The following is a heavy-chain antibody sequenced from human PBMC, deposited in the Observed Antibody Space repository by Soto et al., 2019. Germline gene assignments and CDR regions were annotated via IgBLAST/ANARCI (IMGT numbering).Heavy chain of an antibody. CDR2: IYYSGST. J-gene: IGHJ6*02. CDR3: ARDFAGGPYYYYYGMDV. V-gene: IGHV4-59*01. D-gene: IGHD6-13*01. CDR1: GGSISSYY. Sequence: NPSETLSLTCTVSGGSISSYYWSWIRQPPGKGLEWIGYIYYSGSTNYNPSLKSRVTISVDTSKNQFSLKLSSVTAADTAVYYCARDFAGGPYYYYYGMDVWGQGTTVT.